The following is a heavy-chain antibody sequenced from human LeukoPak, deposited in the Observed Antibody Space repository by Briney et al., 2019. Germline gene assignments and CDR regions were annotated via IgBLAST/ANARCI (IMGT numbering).Heavy chain of an antibody. CDR3: ARFPPTYYYDSSGYP. D-gene: IGHD3-22*01. CDR1: GGSFSGYY. Sequence: SETLSLTCAVYGGSFSGYYWSWIRQPPGKGLEWIGEINHSGSTNCNPSLKSRVTISVDTSKNQFSLKLSSVTAADTAVYYCARFPPTYYYDSSGYPWGQGTLVTVSS. CDR2: INHSGST. J-gene: IGHJ4*02. V-gene: IGHV4-34*01.